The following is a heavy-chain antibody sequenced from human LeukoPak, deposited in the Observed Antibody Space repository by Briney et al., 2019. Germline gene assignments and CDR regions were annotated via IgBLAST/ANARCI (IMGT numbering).Heavy chain of an antibody. CDR3: ARFYANEWELPH. D-gene: IGHD1-26*01. V-gene: IGHV3-30*09. Sequence: GGSLRLSCAASGFTFSSYAMHWVRQAPGKGLEWVALISYDGSNKYYADSVKGRFAISRDNSKNTLYLQMNSLRAEDTAVYYCARFYANEWELPHWGQGTLVTVSS. CDR1: GFTFSSYA. CDR2: ISYDGSNK. J-gene: IGHJ4*02.